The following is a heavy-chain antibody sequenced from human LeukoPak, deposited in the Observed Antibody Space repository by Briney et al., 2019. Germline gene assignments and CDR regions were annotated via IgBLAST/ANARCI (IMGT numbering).Heavy chain of an antibody. J-gene: IGHJ4*02. CDR3: ARHSSYYYGSGSYSTYYFDY. Sequence: GASLKISCQGSGSSFTSYWIGWVRQLPGKGLEWMGIIYPGDSDTRYGPSFQGQVTISADKSISTAYLQWSSLKASDTAMYYCARHSSYYYGSGSYSTYYFDYWGQGTLVTVSS. CDR1: GSSFTSYW. CDR2: IYPGDSDT. V-gene: IGHV5-51*01. D-gene: IGHD3-10*01.